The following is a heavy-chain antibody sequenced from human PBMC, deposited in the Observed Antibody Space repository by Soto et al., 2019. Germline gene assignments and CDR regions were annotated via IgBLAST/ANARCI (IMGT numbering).Heavy chain of an antibody. D-gene: IGHD2-2*01. CDR2: ISSSTGVI. CDR3: ARREQYQKVNYYYYGMDV. Sequence: GGSLRLSCAASGFTFSDYNMNGVRQAPGKGLEWVSYISSSTGVIYYADSVKGRFTISRDNGKNSLYLQMNSLRDEDTAVYYCARREQYQKVNYYYYGMDVWGQGTTVTVSS. J-gene: IGHJ6*02. CDR1: GFTFSDYN. V-gene: IGHV3-48*02.